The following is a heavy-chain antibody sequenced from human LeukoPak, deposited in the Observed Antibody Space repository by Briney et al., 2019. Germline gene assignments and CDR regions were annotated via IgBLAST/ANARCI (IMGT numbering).Heavy chain of an antibody. Sequence: EASVKVSCKASGYTFTSYTMHWVRQAPGQRLEWMGWINPGNGNTQYSQKFQGRVTISRDTSASTAYMELSSLRPEDTAVYYCTIRGVTACLDPWGQGTLVTVSS. CDR3: TIRGVTACLDP. J-gene: IGHJ5*02. CDR2: INPGNGNT. D-gene: IGHD3-10*01. V-gene: IGHV1-3*01. CDR1: GYTFTSYT.